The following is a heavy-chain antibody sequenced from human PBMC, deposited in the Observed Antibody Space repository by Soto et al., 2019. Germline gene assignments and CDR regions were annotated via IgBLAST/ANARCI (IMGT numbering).Heavy chain of an antibody. V-gene: IGHV1-8*01. D-gene: IGHD3-10*01. Sequence: ASVKVSCTASGYTFTIYDINWVRQATGQGLEWMGWMNPNSGNTGYAQKFQGRVTMTRNTSISTAYMELSSLRSEDTAVYYCASSPMVRGVDYYYYGMDVWGQGTTVTVSS. CDR2: MNPNSGNT. CDR1: GYTFTIYD. CDR3: ASSPMVRGVDYYYYGMDV. J-gene: IGHJ6*02.